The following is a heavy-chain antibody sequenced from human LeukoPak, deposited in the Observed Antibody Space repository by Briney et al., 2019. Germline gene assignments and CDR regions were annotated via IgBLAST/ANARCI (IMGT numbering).Heavy chain of an antibody. J-gene: IGHJ4*02. CDR2: IYYSGST. D-gene: IGHD4-11*01. V-gene: IGHV4-39*01. Sequence: SETLSLTCPVYGGSISSRSYYWGWIRQPPWKGLEWIGSIYYSGSTYYNPSLKSRVTISVDTSKNQFSLKLSSVTAADTAVYYCARIPRDSNYRYFDYWGQETLVTVSS. CDR3: ARIPRDSNYRYFDY. CDR1: GGSISSRSYY.